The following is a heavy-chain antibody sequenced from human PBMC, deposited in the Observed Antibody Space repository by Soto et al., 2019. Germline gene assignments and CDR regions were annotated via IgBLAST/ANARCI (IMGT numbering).Heavy chain of an antibody. CDR2: IIPILGIA. Sequence: QVQLVQSGAEVKKPGSSVKVSCKASGGTFSSYTISWVRQAPGQGLEWMGRIIPILGIANYAQKFQGRVTITADKSASTAYMELRSLRSEDTAVYYCARGFGSGSPPYYYYCGMDVWGQGTTVTVSS. CDR3: ARGFGSGSPPYYYYCGMDV. D-gene: IGHD3-10*01. J-gene: IGHJ6*02. CDR1: GGTFSSYT. V-gene: IGHV1-69*02.